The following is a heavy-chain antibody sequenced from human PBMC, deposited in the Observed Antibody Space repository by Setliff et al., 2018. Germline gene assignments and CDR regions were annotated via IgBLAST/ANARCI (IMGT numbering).Heavy chain of an antibody. J-gene: IGHJ4*02. CDR3: RFWSSYYKNDY. CDR2: INQSGNT. Sequence: SETLSLTCTAYGVSFSDYYWGWIRQSPGKRPEWIAEINQSGNTNYNPSLNSRVSVSVDTPTNQFSLKVFSVTAADTAVYYCRFWSSYYKNDYWAQGTLVTVSS. D-gene: IGHD3-3*01. V-gene: IGHV4-34*01. CDR1: GVSFSDYY.